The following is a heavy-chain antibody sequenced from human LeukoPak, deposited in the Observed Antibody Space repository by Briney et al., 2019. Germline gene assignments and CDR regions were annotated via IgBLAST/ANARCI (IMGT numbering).Heavy chain of an antibody. V-gene: IGHV4-34*01. CDR3: ARRPTYYYGSGSYYKAFDY. Sequence: PSETLSLTCAVYGGSFSGYYWSWIRQPPGKGLEWIGEINHSGSTNYNPSLKSRVTISVDTSKNQFSLKLSSVTAADTAVYYCARRPTYYYGSGSYYKAFDYWGQGTLVTVSS. J-gene: IGHJ4*02. CDR1: GGSFSGYY. D-gene: IGHD3-10*01. CDR2: INHSGST.